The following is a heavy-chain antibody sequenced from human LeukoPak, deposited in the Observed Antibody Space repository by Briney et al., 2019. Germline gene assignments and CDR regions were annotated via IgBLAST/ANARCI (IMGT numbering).Heavy chain of an antibody. D-gene: IGHD3-22*01. Sequence: GGSLSLSCAASGFTFRWYNMNRVRPAPGREVEGVAFIRSSCSLIYYAESVKGRFTISRDNSRNSLYLQMNSLRVEDPAVYYCARKFYETTGFYYDAFDLWGQGTAVTVSS. CDR1: GFTFRWYN. V-gene: IGHV3-48*04. CDR3: ARKFYETTGFYYDAFDL. J-gene: IGHJ3*01. CDR2: IRSSCSLI.